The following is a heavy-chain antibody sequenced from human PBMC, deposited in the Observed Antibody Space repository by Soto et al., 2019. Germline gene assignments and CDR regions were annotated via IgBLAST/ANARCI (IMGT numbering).Heavy chain of an antibody. Sequence: SAPKLGKPTRSVTMNCTLFGFSLNNSGVGVGWIRQSPGKALEWLTLIYWDDDKRYSPSLKSRVTITKDTSKNQVVLTMTDMDPVDSATYYCAHYSSDSYYFDYWGQGTLVTVS. V-gene: IGHV2-5*02. D-gene: IGHD3-22*01. J-gene: IGHJ4*02. CDR3: AHYSSDSYYFDY. CDR2: IYWDDDK. CDR1: GFSLNNSGVG.